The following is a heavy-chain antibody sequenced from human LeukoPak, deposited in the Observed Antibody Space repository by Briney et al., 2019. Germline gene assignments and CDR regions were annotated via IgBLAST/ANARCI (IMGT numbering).Heavy chain of an antibody. CDR2: ISGGTT. V-gene: IGHV3-49*03. D-gene: IGHD6-19*01. J-gene: IGHJ4*02. CDR3: SRGSGWLSVY. Sequence: GGSLRLSCTASGFTFGDYLMSWFRQAPGKGLEWIGFISGGTTEYAASVKGRFTISSDDSTSSAYLQMNSLTTEDTDVYYCSRGSGWLSVYWGQGALVTVSS. CDR1: GFTFGDYL.